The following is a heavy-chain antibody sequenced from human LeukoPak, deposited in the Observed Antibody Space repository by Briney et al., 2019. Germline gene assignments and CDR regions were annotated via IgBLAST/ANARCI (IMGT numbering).Heavy chain of an antibody. CDR1: GFTFRTSW. Sequence: GGSLRLSCTASGFTFRTSWMQWSRQPPGKGLVWVSRISGDGNDRYHADSVRGRFTISRDNAKNTLFLQMNRLRVEDTGIYYCSRGVSQHWGQGALVIVSS. CDR2: ISGDGNDR. J-gene: IGHJ1*01. CDR3: SRGVSQH. V-gene: IGHV3-74*01.